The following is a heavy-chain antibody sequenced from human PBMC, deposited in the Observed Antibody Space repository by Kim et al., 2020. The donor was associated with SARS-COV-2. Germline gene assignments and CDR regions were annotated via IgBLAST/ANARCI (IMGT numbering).Heavy chain of an antibody. CDR3: AREGSGSYNWLDP. CDR2: INGGNGNT. D-gene: IGHD3-10*01. Sequence: ALVKVSCKASGYTFDTFSLYWLRQAPGQRFEWMGWINGGNGNTRYSQNFQGRVTFTRDASATTAFMELTSLTFKDTAVYYCAREGSGSYNWLDPWGQGTLVTVSS. V-gene: IGHV1-3*01. CDR1: GYTFDTFS. J-gene: IGHJ5*02.